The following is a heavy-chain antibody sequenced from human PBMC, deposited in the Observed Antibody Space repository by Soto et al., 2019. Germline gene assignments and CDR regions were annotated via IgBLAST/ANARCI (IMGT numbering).Heavy chain of an antibody. CDR3: VKPPGITGTFDY. D-gene: IGHD1-7*01. Sequence: EVQLLESGGGLVQPGGSLRLSCAASGFTFSSYVMSWVRQAPGKGLEWVSAISGTGGSTYYADSVKGRFTISRDNSKNTLYLQMNSLSAEDTAVYYCVKPPGITGTFDYWGQGTLVTVSS. CDR2: ISGTGGST. J-gene: IGHJ4*02. V-gene: IGHV3-23*01. CDR1: GFTFSSYV.